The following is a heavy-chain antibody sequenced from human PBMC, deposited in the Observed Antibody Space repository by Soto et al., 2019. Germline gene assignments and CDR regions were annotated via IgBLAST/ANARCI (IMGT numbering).Heavy chain of an antibody. Sequence: SQTLSLTCAISGDSVSSNSAAWNWIRHSPSRGLEWVGRTYYRSKWYNDYAVSVKSRITINPDTSKNQFSLHLNSVTPEDTAVYYCARHGRVSCFDPWGQGTLVTVSS. CDR3: ARHGRVSCFDP. CDR1: GDSVSSNSAA. V-gene: IGHV6-1*01. CDR2: TYYRSKWYN. J-gene: IGHJ5*02.